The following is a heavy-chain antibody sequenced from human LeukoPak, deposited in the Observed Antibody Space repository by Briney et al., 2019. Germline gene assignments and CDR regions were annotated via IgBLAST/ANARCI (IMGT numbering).Heavy chain of an antibody. CDR1: GFTFSSYA. Sequence: GGSLRLSCAASGFTFSSYAMSWVRQAPGEGLEWVSAISGSGGSTYYADSVKGRFTISRDNSKNTLYLQMNSLRAEDTAVYYCAKMYQLHNWFDPWGQGTLVTVSS. CDR2: ISGSGGST. V-gene: IGHV3-23*01. CDR3: AKMYQLHNWFDP. D-gene: IGHD2-2*01. J-gene: IGHJ5*02.